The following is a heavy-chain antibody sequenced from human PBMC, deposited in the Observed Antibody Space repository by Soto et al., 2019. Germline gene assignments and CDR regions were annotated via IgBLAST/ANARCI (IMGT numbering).Heavy chain of an antibody. CDR1: GFTFSSYW. Sequence: LRLSCAASGFTFSSYWMSWVRQAPGKGLEWVANIKQDGSEKYYVDSVKGRFTISRDNAKNSLYLQMNSLRAEDTAVYYCARTYSSSWYVPYYYYYYGMDVWGQGTTVTVSS. CDR3: ARTYSSSWYVPYYYYYYGMDV. CDR2: IKQDGSEK. V-gene: IGHV3-7*03. J-gene: IGHJ6*02. D-gene: IGHD6-13*01.